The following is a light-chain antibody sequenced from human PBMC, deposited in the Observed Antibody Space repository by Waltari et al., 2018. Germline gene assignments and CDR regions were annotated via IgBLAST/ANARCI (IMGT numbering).Light chain of an antibody. CDR1: RIYVGPYDY. V-gene: IGLV2-11*01. Sequence: QSALTQPRPVSVSPGQPVTISCTGTRIYVGPYDYAPWYQQRPGNAPKLIIYDVTERPSGVPDRFSGSKSDNKASLTISGLQADDEADYYCCSYAGRYTNYVFGSGTKVTVL. CDR2: DVT. J-gene: IGLJ1*01. CDR3: CSYAGRYTNYV.